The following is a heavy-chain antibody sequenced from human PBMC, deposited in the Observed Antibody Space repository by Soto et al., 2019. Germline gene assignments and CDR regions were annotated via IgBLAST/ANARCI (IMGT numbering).Heavy chain of an antibody. CDR1: GFSLITIVVC. Sequence: SGPTLVNPTQTLTLTFIFSGFSLITIVVCVGWIRQPPGKALEWLGFIYWNDDKRYSPSLKSRLTITKDTSKNQVVLTMTNMDPVDTATYYCAKSGSSGWYGWFDPWGQGTLVTVSS. CDR3: AKSGSSGWYGWFDP. D-gene: IGHD6-19*01. J-gene: IGHJ5*02. V-gene: IGHV2-5*01. CDR2: IYWNDDK.